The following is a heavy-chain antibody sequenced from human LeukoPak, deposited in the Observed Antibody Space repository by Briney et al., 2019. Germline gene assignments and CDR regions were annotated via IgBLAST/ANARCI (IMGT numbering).Heavy chain of an antibody. CDR2: ISSSTSTI. J-gene: IGHJ3*02. Sequence: GWSLRLSCAASGFTFSSYSMNWVRQAPGKGLEWVSYISSSTSTIYYADSVKGRFTISRDNAKNSLYLQMNSLRAEDTAVYYCARAKRNGFDIWGQGTMISVSS. CDR1: GFTFSSYS. CDR3: ARAKRNGFDI. V-gene: IGHV3-48*01.